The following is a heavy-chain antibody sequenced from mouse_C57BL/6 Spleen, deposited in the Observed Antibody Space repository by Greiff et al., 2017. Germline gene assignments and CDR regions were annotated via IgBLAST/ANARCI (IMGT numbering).Heavy chain of an antibody. J-gene: IGHJ2*01. V-gene: IGHV1-22*01. CDR2: INPNNGGT. D-gene: IGHD1-1*01. CDR3: ARLATVVDKWYFDY. CDR1: GYTFTAYT. Sequence: EVQLQQSGPELVKPGASVTMSCKASGYTFTAYTMHWVKQSNGQSLEWIGYINPNNGGTSSNQKFKCKATLTVNKSYSTSYMELRSLTSEESAVYYCARLATVVDKWYFDYWGQGTTLTVSS.